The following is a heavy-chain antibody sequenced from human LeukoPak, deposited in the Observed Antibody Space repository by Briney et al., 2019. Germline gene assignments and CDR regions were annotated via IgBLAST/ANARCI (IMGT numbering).Heavy chain of an antibody. CDR2: IDPYDSNT. V-gene: IGHV5-10-1*01. CDR3: ARTGGYNYGPGDL. CDR1: GYSFTAYW. D-gene: IGHD5-18*01. J-gene: IGHJ5*02. Sequence: GESLQISCRGSGYSFTAYWISWVRQMPGNDLEWMGRIDPYDSNTNFSPSFQGHVTISVDKSISTAYLQWSSLKASDTAMYYYARTGGYNYGPGDLWGQGTLVTVSS.